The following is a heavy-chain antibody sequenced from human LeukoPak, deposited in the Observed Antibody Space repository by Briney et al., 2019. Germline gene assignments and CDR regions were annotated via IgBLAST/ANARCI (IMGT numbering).Heavy chain of an antibody. J-gene: IGHJ4*02. CDR3: AKDAGRGYYDSDGYLNS. Sequence: GGSLRLSCAASGFIFDDYAMHWVRQAPGKGLEWVSSISWNSNNIAYADSVRGRFTISRDNAKNSLFLQMNSLRAEDTALYYCAKDAGRGYYDSDGYLNSWGQGILVTVSS. V-gene: IGHV3-9*01. D-gene: IGHD3-22*01. CDR2: ISWNSNNI. CDR1: GFIFDDYA.